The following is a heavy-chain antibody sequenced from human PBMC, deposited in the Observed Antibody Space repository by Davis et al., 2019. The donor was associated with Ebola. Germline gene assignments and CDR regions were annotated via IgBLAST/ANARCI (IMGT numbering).Heavy chain of an antibody. J-gene: IGHJ5*02. CDR2: ISSSSSYI. D-gene: IGHD2-15*01. CDR1: GFTFSSYS. V-gene: IGHV3-21*01. Sequence: PGGSLRLSCAASGFTFSSYSMNWVRQAPGKGLEWVSSISSSSSYIYYADSVKGRFTISRDNAKNSLYLQMNSLRAEDTAVYYCARGTVAPGWFDPWGQGTLVTVSS. CDR3: ARGTVAPGWFDP.